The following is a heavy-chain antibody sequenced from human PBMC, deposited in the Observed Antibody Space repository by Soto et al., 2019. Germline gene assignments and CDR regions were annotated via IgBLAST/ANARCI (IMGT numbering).Heavy chain of an antibody. V-gene: IGHV4-31*03. CDR3: ARGGPLRGPGIDY. J-gene: IGHJ4*02. D-gene: IGHD1-1*01. CDR1: GGSISSGGYY. CDR2: IYYSGST. Sequence: SETLSLTCTVSGGSISSGGYYWSWIRQHPGKGLEWIGYIYYSGSTYYNPSLKSRVTISVDTSKNQFSLKLSSVTAADTAVYYCARGGPLRGPGIDYWGQGTLVTVSS.